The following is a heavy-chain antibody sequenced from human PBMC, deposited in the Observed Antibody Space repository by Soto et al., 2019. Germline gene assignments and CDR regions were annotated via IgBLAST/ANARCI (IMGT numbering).Heavy chain of an antibody. Sequence: SSETLSLTCTVSGGSTSSDNYWSWIRQPPGKGLEWIGHIYYSGNTDYNPSLKSRLAISIDTSKNQFSLKLSSVTAADTAVYFCAREGGESSDGLYYFDSWGQGSLVTVSS. V-gene: IGHV4-30-4*01. CDR1: GGSTSSDNY. J-gene: IGHJ4*02. CDR3: AREGGESSDGLYYFDS. CDR2: IYYSGNT. D-gene: IGHD3-16*01.